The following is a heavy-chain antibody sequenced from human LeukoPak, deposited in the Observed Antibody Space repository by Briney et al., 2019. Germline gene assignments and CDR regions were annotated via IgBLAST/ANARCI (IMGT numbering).Heavy chain of an antibody. CDR1: GYTFTSYG. CDR3: ARDSINMVRVVIITFDI. Sequence: APVKVSCKASGYTFTSYGISWVRQAPGQGLEWMGWISAYNGNTNYAQKLQGRVTMTTDTSTSTAYMELRSLRSDDTAVYYCARDSINMVRVVIITFDIWGQGTIVTVSS. D-gene: IGHD3-10*01. J-gene: IGHJ3*02. CDR2: ISAYNGNT. V-gene: IGHV1-18*01.